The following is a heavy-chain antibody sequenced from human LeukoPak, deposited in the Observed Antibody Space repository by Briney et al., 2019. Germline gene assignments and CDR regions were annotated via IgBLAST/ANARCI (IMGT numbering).Heavy chain of an antibody. V-gene: IGHV4-4*02. CDR3: ARDSAAAEPAGVDAFDI. Sequence: SGTLSLTCAVSGGSISSSNWWSWVRQPPGKGLEWIGEIYHSGSTNYNPSLKSRVTISVDTSKNQFSLKLSSVTAADTAVYYCARDSAAAEPAGVDAFDIWGQGTMVTVSS. CDR2: IYHSGST. CDR1: GGSISSSNW. D-gene: IGHD6-13*01. J-gene: IGHJ3*02.